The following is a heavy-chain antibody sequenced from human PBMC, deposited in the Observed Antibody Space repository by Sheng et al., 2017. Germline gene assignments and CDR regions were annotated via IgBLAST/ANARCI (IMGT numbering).Heavy chain of an antibody. CDR3: ARDLLSTVRTARGAFDI. D-gene: IGHD6-6*01. Sequence: QVQLVQSGAEVKKPGSSVKVSCKASGGTFSSYTISWVRQAPGQGLEWMGRIIPILGIANYAQKFQGRVTITADKSTSTAYMELSSLRSEDTAVYYCARDLLSTVRTARGAFDIWGQGTMVTVSS. CDR1: GGTFSSYT. CDR2: IIPILGIA. J-gene: IGHJ3*02. V-gene: IGHV1-69*08.